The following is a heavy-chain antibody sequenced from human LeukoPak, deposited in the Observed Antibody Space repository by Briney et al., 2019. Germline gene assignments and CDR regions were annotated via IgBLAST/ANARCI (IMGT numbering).Heavy chain of an antibody. V-gene: IGHV3-48*04. Sequence: GGSLRLSCAASGFTFSSYSMNWVRQAPGKGLEWVSYISSSSSTIYYADSVKGRFTISRDNAKNSLYLQMNSLRAEDTAVYYCARDEVDYDSSGYSVDYWGQGTLVTVSS. J-gene: IGHJ4*02. CDR2: ISSSSSTI. CDR1: GFTFSSYS. D-gene: IGHD3-22*01. CDR3: ARDEVDYDSSGYSVDY.